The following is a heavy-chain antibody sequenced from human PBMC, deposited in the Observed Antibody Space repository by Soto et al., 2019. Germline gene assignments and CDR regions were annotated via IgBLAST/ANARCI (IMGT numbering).Heavy chain of an antibody. V-gene: IGHV3-30*03. CDR2: TSYDGGLQ. Sequence: QAHLVESGGGVVQPGRSLRLSCAASGFTFTSYGMHWVRQAPGTRLEWVAVTSYDGGLQHYADSVKGRFTISRNNSKNMVLLQMNSLRAEDTAVYYCVSDRGYGHASVPYSRGQGTLVSVSS. CDR3: VSDRGYGHASVPYS. J-gene: IGHJ5*01. CDR1: GFTFTSYG. D-gene: IGHD5-18*01.